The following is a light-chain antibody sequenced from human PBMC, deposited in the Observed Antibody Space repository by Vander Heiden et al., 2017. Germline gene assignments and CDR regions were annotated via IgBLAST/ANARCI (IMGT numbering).Light chain of an antibody. CDR2: LGS. CDR3: MQALQTWGLPLGT. J-gene: IGKJ2*02. Sequence: DIVMTQSPLSLPVTPGEPASISCRSSQSLLHSNGYNYLDWYLQKPGQSPQLLIYLGSNRASGVPDRFSGSGSGTDFTLKISRVEAEDVGVYYCMQALQTWGLPLGTFGQGTKLEIK. V-gene: IGKV2-28*01. CDR1: QSLLHSNGYNY.